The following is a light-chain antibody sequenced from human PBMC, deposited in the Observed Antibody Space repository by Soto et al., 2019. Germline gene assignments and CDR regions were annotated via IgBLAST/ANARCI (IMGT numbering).Light chain of an antibody. V-gene: IGKV1-39*01. CDR2: AAS. CDR1: QSISSY. J-gene: IGKJ2*01. CDR3: QQSYSTPYT. Sequence: DIQMTQSPSSLSASAGDRVTITCRASQSISSYLNWYQQKPGKAPKLLIYAASTLQSGVPSRFSGSGSGTDFTLTISSLQPEDFATYSCQQSYSTPYTFGQGTKLEIK.